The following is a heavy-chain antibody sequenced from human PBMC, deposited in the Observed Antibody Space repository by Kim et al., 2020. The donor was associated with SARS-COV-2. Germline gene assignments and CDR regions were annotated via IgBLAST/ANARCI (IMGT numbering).Heavy chain of an antibody. D-gene: IGHD3-9*01. CDR3: ARDELGSYYDILTGYYFRY. CDR1: GGTFSSYA. J-gene: IGHJ4*02. CDR2: IIPIFGTA. Sequence: SVKVSCKASGGTFSSYAISWVRQAPRQGLEWMGGIIPIFGTANYAQKFQGRVTITADESTSTAYMELSSLRSEDTAVYYCARDELGSYYDILTGYYFRYWGQGTLVTVSS. V-gene: IGHV1-69*13.